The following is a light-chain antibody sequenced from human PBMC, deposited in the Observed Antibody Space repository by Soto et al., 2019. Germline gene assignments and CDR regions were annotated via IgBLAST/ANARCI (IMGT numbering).Light chain of an antibody. J-gene: IGKJ1*01. CDR3: QQRSNWPGT. Sequence: EIVLTQSPATLSLSPGERATLSCRASQSVSSYLASYQQKPGQPPRLLIYDASNRATGIPARFSGSGSATAFTLTISSLEPEDFAVYYCQQRSNWPGTFGQGTKVEIK. V-gene: IGKV3-11*01. CDR1: QSVSSY. CDR2: DAS.